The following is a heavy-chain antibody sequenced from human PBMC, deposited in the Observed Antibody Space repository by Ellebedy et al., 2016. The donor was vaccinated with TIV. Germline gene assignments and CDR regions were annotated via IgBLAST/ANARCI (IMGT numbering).Heavy chain of an antibody. CDR3: ASGGEYYYDSSGTFDY. D-gene: IGHD3-22*01. V-gene: IGHV3-23*01. CDR2: ISGSGGST. Sequence: GGSLRLXXAASGFTFSSYGMIWVRQAPGKGLEWVSGISGSGGSTYYADSVKGRFTISRENAKNSLYLQMNSLRAGDTAVYYCASGGEYYYDSSGTFDYWGQGTLVTVSS. CDR1: GFTFSSYG. J-gene: IGHJ4*02.